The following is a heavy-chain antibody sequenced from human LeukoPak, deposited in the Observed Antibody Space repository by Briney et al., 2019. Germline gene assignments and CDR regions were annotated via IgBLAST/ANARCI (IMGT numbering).Heavy chain of an antibody. CDR1: RSIFSSYA. CDR3: AKERESSGYFDY. J-gene: IGHJ4*02. D-gene: IGHD3-22*01. Sequence: PGGSLRLSCGASRSIFSSYAMSWVRQAPGKGLEWVSAISGSGGSTYYADSVKGRFTISRDNSKNTLYLQMNSLRAEDTAVYYCAKERESSGYFDYWGQGTLVTVSS. CDR2: ISGSGGST. V-gene: IGHV3-23*01.